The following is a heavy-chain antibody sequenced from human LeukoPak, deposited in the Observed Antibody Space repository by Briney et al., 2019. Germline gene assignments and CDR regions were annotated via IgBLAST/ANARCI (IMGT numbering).Heavy chain of an antibody. J-gene: IGHJ6*03. CDR1: GYTFTGYY. CDR3: ARDRSEYSRSSDYYMDV. D-gene: IGHD6-6*01. Sequence: ASVKVSCKASGYTFTGYYMHWVRQAPGQGLEWMGWINPNSGGANYAQKFQGRVTMTRDTSISTAYMELSRLRSDDTAVYYCARDRSEYSRSSDYYMDVWGKGTTVTVSS. CDR2: INPNSGGA. V-gene: IGHV1-2*02.